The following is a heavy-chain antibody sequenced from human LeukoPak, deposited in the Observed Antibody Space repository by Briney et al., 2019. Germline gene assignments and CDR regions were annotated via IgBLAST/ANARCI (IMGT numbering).Heavy chain of an antibody. D-gene: IGHD5-18*01. CDR1: GFTFGDNA. CDR3: ARLSVVDTATPRDY. Sequence: GGSLRLSCTPSGFTFGDNAMSWVRQAPGKGLEWVVVISYDGSNKYYADSVKGRFTISRDNSKNTLYLQMNSLRAEDTAVYYCARLSVVDTATPRDYWGQGTLVTVSS. V-gene: IGHV3-30-3*01. J-gene: IGHJ4*02. CDR2: ISYDGSNK.